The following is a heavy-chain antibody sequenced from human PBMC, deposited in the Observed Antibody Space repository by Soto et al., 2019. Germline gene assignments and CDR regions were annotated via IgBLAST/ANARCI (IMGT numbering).Heavy chain of an antibody. D-gene: IGHD5-12*01. CDR2: IYYSGST. CDR1: GGSISSSSYY. Sequence: SETLSLTCTVSGGSISSSSYYWGWIRQPPGKGLEWIGSIYYSGSTYYNPSLKSRVTISVDTSKNQFSLKLSSVTAADTAVYYCASLEMATKYYYYYGMDVWGQGTTVTFPS. CDR3: ASLEMATKYYYYYGMDV. V-gene: IGHV4-39*01. J-gene: IGHJ6*02.